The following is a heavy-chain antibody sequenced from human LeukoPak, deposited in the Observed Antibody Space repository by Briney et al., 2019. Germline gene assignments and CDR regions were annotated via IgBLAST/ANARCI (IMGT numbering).Heavy chain of an antibody. D-gene: IGHD5-12*01. Sequence: GGSLRLSCTVPGFTVSSNSMSWVRQAPGKGLEWVSFIYTHYSDSVKGRFTISRDNAKNSLYLQMNSLRAEDTAVYYCARDYPLIVATITGDYYYYYMDVWGKGTTVTVSS. CDR3: ARDYPLIVATITGDYYYYYMDV. CDR1: GFTVSSNS. CDR2: IYT. V-gene: IGHV3-53*01. J-gene: IGHJ6*03.